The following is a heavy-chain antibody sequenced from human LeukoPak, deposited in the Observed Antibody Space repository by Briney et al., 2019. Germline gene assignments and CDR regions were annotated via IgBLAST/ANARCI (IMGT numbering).Heavy chain of an antibody. Sequence: GGSLRLTCAASGFTFSSYSMNWVRQTPGKGLEWVSSISSSSSYIYYADSVKGRFTISRDNAKNSLYLQMNSLRAEDTAVYYCARDRADYGGNDYWGQGTLVTVSS. D-gene: IGHD4-23*01. J-gene: IGHJ4*02. CDR2: ISSSSSYI. CDR1: GFTFSSYS. V-gene: IGHV3-21*01. CDR3: ARDRADYGGNDY.